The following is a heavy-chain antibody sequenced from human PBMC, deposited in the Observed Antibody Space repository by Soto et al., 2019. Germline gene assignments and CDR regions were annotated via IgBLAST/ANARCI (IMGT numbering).Heavy chain of an antibody. J-gene: IGHJ5*02. CDR3: ARGRTDYGGNSGAWSDP. CDR2: IIPIFGTA. Sequence: QVQLVQSGAEVKKPGSSVKVSCKASGGTFSSYAISWVRQAPGQGLEWMGGIIPIFGTANYAQKFQGRVTITADESTSTAYMELSSLRSEDTAVYYCARGRTDYGGNSGAWSDPWGQGTLVTVSS. V-gene: IGHV1-69*01. D-gene: IGHD4-17*01. CDR1: GGTFSSYA.